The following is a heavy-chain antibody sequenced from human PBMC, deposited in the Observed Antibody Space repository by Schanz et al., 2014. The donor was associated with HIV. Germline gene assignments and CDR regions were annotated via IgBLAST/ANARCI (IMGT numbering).Heavy chain of an antibody. V-gene: IGHV3-33*08. Sequence: VQLVESGGGLVQPGGSLRLSCAASGFTFSGHGMHWVRQAPGKGLGWVAVIWYDGSSKYYADSVKGRFTISRDNSKNTLYLQMNSLRAEATAVYYCARGGLQWHPEWFDYWGQGTLVTVSS. CDR2: IWYDGSSK. J-gene: IGHJ4*02. CDR1: GFTFSGHG. D-gene: IGHD4-4*01. CDR3: ARGGLQWHPEWFDY.